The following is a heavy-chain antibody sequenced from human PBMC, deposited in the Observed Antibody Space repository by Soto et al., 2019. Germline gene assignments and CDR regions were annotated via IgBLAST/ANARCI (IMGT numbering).Heavy chain of an antibody. J-gene: IGHJ6*02. CDR1: GGSISSGDYY. CDR3: ARDKDEYYYYYGMDV. V-gene: IGHV4-30-4*01. Sequence: KSSETLSLTCTVSGGSISSGDYYWSWIRQPPGKGLEWIGYIYYSGSTYYNPSLKSRVTISVDTSKNQFSLKLSSVTAADTAVYYCARDKDEYYYYYGMDVWGQGTTVTVSS. CDR2: IYYSGST.